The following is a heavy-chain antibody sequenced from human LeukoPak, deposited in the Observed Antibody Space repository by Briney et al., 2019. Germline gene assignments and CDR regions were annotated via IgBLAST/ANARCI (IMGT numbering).Heavy chain of an antibody. D-gene: IGHD3-9*01. J-gene: IGHJ4*02. V-gene: IGHV3-23*01. CDR3: AKVRGGLRYFDWLSRGDY. Sequence: PGGSLRLSCAASGFTFSSYAMSWVRQAPGKGLEWVSAISGSGGSTYYADSVKGRFTISRDNSKNTLYLQMNSLRAEDTAVYYCAKVRGGLRYFDWLSRGDYWGQGTLVTVSS. CDR2: ISGSGGST. CDR1: GFTFSSYA.